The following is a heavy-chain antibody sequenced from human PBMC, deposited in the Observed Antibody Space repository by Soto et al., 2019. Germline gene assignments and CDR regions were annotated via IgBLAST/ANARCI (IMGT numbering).Heavy chain of an antibody. V-gene: IGHV1-18*01. D-gene: IGHD3-10*01. Sequence: QVQLVQSGAEVKKPGASVKVSCKASGYTFTNYGISWVRQAPGQGLEWMGWINTYNGNTNHAQKLQGRVTMTTDTSTSTDYMERRSLRSDDTAVYYCARGVGSGTYYNQYNWFDPWGQGTLVTVSS. J-gene: IGHJ5*02. CDR2: INTYNGNT. CDR3: ARGVGSGTYYNQYNWFDP. CDR1: GYTFTNYG.